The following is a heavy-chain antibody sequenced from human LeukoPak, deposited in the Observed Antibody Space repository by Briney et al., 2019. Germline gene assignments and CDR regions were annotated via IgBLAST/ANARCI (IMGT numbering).Heavy chain of an antibody. Sequence: AGGSLRLSCAASWFTVTSNYIRWVRQAPGKGLEWVSVTYIVGTTYYADSVKGRFTISRDTSKNTVYLQMNSLSAEDTAVYYCARDYRYYADWGQGTLVTVSS. J-gene: IGHJ4*02. CDR1: WFTVTSNY. CDR3: ARDYRYYAD. CDR2: TYIVGTT. D-gene: IGHD3-16*02. V-gene: IGHV3-53*01.